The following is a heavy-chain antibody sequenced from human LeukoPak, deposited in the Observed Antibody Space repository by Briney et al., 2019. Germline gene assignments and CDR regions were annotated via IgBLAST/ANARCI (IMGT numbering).Heavy chain of an antibody. CDR2: ISGSGAST. CDR3: ARDISFATTGAFDL. J-gene: IGHJ3*01. Sequence: GGSLRLSCAASGFTFSSYAMSWVRQAPGKGLEWVSAISGSGASTYYADSVKGRFTISRDNAKNSLYLQMNSLRAEDTAVYYCARDISFATTGAFDLWGQGTMVTVSS. V-gene: IGHV3-23*01. CDR1: GFTFSSYA. D-gene: IGHD4-17*01.